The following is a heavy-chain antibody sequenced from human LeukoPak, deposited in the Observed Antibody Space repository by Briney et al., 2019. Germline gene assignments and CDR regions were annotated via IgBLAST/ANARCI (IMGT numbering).Heavy chain of an antibody. CDR3: ARGQVGAAYSF. V-gene: IGHV1-46*01. CDR2: INPSGGST. Sequence: GASVKVSCKASGYTFTSYYMHWVRQAPGQGLEWMGIINPSGGSTSYAQKFQGRVTTTRDTSTSTVYMELRSLRSDDTAVYYCARGQVGAAYSFWGQGTLVTVSS. CDR1: GYTFTSYY. D-gene: IGHD1-26*01. J-gene: IGHJ4*02.